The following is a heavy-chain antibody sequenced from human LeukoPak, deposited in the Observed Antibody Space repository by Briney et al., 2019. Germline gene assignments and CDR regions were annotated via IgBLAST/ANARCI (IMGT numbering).Heavy chain of an antibody. J-gene: IGHJ4*02. CDR2: INPSGGGT. V-gene: IGHV1-46*01. Sequence: ASVKVSCKASGYTFTSYYMHWVRRAPGQGLEWMAMINPSGGGTSYAQNFLGRVTMTRDTSTSTVYMELSSLRSEDTAVYYCARDGDTSSGWYGYFDYWGQGTLVTVSS. D-gene: IGHD6-19*01. CDR1: GYTFTSYY. CDR3: ARDGDTSSGWYGYFDY.